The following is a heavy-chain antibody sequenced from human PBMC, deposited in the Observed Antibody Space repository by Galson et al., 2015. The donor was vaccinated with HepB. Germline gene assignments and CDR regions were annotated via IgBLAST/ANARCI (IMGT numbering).Heavy chain of an antibody. CDR2: INPNSGGT. Sequence: SVKVSCKASGYTFTGYYMHWVRQAPGQGLEWMGWINPNSGGTNYAQKFQGRVTMTRDTSISTAYMELSRLRSDDTAVYYCARGPPGYSNYEQHGDYWGQGTLATVSS. CDR3: ARGPPGYSNYEQHGDY. J-gene: IGHJ4*02. V-gene: IGHV1-2*02. CDR1: GYTFTGYY. D-gene: IGHD4-11*01.